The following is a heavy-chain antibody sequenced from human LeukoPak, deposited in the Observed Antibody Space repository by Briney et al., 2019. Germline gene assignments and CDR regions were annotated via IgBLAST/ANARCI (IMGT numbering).Heavy chain of an antibody. CDR3: ARGARSSSGSYYSDY. J-gene: IGHJ4*02. V-gene: IGHV1-2*02. CDR1: GYTFTGYY. CDR2: LNPDSGGT. Sequence: EASVKVSCKASGYTFTGYYMHCVRQARGQGLEWMGWLNPDSGGTNYAQKFQGRVTMTSDTSISTAYMELSRLRSDHTAVYYCARGARSSSGSYYSDYCGQGTLVTVSS. D-gene: IGHD1-26*01.